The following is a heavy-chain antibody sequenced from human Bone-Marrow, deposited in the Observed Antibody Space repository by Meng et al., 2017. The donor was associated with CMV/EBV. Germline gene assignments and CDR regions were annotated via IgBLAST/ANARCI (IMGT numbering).Heavy chain of an antibody. V-gene: IGHV1-69*05. Sequence: SVKVPCKASGGTFSSYAISWVRQAPGQGLEWVGGIIPIFGTANYAQKVQGRVTITTDESTSTAYMELSSLRSEDTAVYYCARGMGGIAASNYYYYGMDVWGQGTTVTVSS. CDR2: IIPIFGTA. CDR3: ARGMGGIAASNYYYYGMDV. D-gene: IGHD6-13*01. CDR1: GGTFSSYA. J-gene: IGHJ6*02.